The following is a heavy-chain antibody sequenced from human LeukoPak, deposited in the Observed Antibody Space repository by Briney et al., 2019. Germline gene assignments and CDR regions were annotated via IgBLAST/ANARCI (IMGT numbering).Heavy chain of an antibody. D-gene: IGHD3-16*02. V-gene: IGHV3-11*05. J-gene: IGHJ4*02. CDR3: ARAQYRYYFDY. Sequence: GGSLRLSCAASGFTFSVYYMSWIRQAPGKGLEWVSYISSSSSYTNYADSVKGRFTISRDNAKNSLYLQMNSLRAEDTAVYYCARAQYRYYFDYWGQGTLVTVSS. CDR2: ISSSSSYT. CDR1: GFTFSVYY.